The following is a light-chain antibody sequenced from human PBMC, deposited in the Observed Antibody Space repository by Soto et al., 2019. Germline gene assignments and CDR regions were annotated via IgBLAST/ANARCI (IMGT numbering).Light chain of an antibody. Sequence: PGERATLSCRASQSVSRNVAWYQQKPGQAPRLLIHDASTRATGISVRFSGSGSGTEFTLTISSLQSEDFAVYYCQQYNNWLWTFGQGTKVEIK. V-gene: IGKV3-15*01. CDR2: DAS. CDR1: QSVSRN. J-gene: IGKJ1*01. CDR3: QQYNNWLWT.